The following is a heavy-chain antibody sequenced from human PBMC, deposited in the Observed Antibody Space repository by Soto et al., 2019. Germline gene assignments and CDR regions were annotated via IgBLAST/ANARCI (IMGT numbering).Heavy chain of an antibody. V-gene: IGHV4-4*07. D-gene: IGHD1-1*01. CDR2: IYTSASI. CDR1: GGDMNTYS. J-gene: IGHJ6*02. Sequence: PPETLSHPCSVSGGDMNTYSWTWFRQPAGKGLEWIGRIYTSASINYNPSLRGRVTLSVDTSTNQVSLKLASVTAADTAVYYCARDREAGYISYYGMDVWGQGPTRTAS. CDR3: ARDREAGYISYYGMDV.